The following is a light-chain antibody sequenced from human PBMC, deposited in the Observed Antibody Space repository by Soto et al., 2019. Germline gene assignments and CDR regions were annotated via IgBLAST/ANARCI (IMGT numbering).Light chain of an antibody. CDR1: QSISSW. CDR3: QGYNNYSFT. J-gene: IGKJ2*01. Sequence: DIQMTQSPTTLSASVGDRVTFTCRASQSISSWLAWYQQKPGKAPRLLIYKASSLESGVPSRFSGSGYCTEFTLTTSRLLPYGFATYYCQGYNNYSFTFDQGTKVDIK. V-gene: IGKV1-5*03. CDR2: KAS.